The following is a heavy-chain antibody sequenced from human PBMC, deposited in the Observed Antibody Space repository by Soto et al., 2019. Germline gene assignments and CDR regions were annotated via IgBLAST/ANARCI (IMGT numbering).Heavy chain of an antibody. CDR3: AREGIDGYKIGGGMDV. V-gene: IGHV1-2*02. J-gene: IGHJ6*02. Sequence: GASVKVSCKASGYTFTGYSMHWVRQAPGQGLEWMGWINPNSGGTKYAQKFQGRVTMTRDTSISTAYMELSRLRSDDTAVYYCAREGIDGYKIGGGMDVWGQGTTVTVSS. D-gene: IGHD3-16*01. CDR2: INPNSGGT. CDR1: GYTFTGYS.